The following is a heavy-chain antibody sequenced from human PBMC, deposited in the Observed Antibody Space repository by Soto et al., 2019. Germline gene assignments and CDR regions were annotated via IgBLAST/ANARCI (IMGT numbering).Heavy chain of an antibody. Sequence: EVQLLESGGGLVQPGGSLRLPCAASGFTFVNYAMNWVRQAPGKGLEWVATLGGSGTSTYYADSVKGRFTISRDNSRNTLYLQMNSLRAEDTAVYYCAKGTSNGGWFNPFDYWGQGTLVTVSS. CDR2: LGGSGTST. D-gene: IGHD6-19*01. J-gene: IGHJ4*02. CDR1: GFTFVNYA. CDR3: AKGTSNGGWFNPFDY. V-gene: IGHV3-23*01.